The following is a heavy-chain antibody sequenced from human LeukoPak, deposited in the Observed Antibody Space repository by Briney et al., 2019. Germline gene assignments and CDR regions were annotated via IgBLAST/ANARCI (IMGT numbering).Heavy chain of an antibody. CDR1: GGSISSYY. V-gene: IGHV4-59*01. J-gene: IGHJ4*02. D-gene: IGHD3-10*01. Sequence: PSETLSLTCTVSGGSISSYYWSWIRQPPGKGLEWIGYIYYSGSTNYNPSLKSRVTISLDTSKNQFSLRLNSVTAADTAVYYCARDTYYGSGSYYNLWGQGTLVTVSS. CDR2: IYYSGST. CDR3: ARDTYYGSGSYYNL.